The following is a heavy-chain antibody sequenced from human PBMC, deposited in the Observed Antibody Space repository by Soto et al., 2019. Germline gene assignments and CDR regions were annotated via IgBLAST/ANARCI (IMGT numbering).Heavy chain of an antibody. CDR1: GYTFTGYY. CDR2: INPNSGGT. V-gene: IGHV1-2*04. D-gene: IGHD2-8*01. CDR3: ARARCTNGVCYSTFDY. J-gene: IGHJ4*02. Sequence: GASVKVSCKASGYTFTGYYMHWVRQAPGQGLEWMGWINPNSGGTNYAQKFQGWVTMTRDASISTAYMELSRLRSDDTAVYYCARARCTNGVCYSTFDYWGQGTLVTVSS.